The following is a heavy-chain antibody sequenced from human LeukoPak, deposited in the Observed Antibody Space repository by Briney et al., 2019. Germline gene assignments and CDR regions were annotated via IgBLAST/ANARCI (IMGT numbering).Heavy chain of an antibody. Sequence: PSETLSLTCTVSGGSISSYYWSWIRQPPGKGLEWIGYIYYSGSTNYNPSLKSRVTISVDTSKNQLSLKLSSVTAADTAVYFCVRQYTSSWYDYWGQGTLVTVSS. J-gene: IGHJ4*02. D-gene: IGHD6-13*01. CDR2: IYYSGST. CDR3: VRQYTSSWYDY. CDR1: GGSISSYY. V-gene: IGHV4-59*08.